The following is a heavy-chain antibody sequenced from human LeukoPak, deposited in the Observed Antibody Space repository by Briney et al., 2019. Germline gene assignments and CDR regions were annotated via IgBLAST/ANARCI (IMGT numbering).Heavy chain of an antibody. D-gene: IGHD2-2*01. CDR1: ALTFSIYG. V-gene: IGHV3-30*18. J-gene: IGHJ4*02. CDR2: ISYDGSDK. CDR3: AKDRKHQLALDY. Sequence: GGSLRLSCAASALTFSIYGMHWVRQAPGKGLEWVAVISYDGSDKYYGDSVKGRFTISRDNSKNTLYLQMNSLRGEDTAVYYCAKDRKHQLALDYWGQGTLVTVSS.